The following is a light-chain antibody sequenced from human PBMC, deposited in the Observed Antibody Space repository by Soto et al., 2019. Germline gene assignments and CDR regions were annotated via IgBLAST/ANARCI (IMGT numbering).Light chain of an antibody. CDR2: EGS. CDR1: SSDVGSYNL. V-gene: IGLV2-23*03. Sequence: QSALTQPASVSGSPGQSITISCTGTSSDVGSYNLVSWYQQHPDKAPKLMSYEGSKRPSGVSNRFSGSKSGNTASLTISGLQAEDEADYYCCSYAGSSTFAYVFGTGTKVTDL. CDR3: CSYAGSSTFAYV. J-gene: IGLJ1*01.